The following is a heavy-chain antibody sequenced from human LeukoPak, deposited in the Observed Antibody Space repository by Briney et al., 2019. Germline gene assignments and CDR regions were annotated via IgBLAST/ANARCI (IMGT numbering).Heavy chain of an antibody. D-gene: IGHD3-10*01. Sequence: GGSLRLSCAASGFTFSSYAMHWVRQAPGKGLEWVAVISYDGSNKYYADSVKGRFTITRDNSKNTLYLQMNSLRAEDTAVYYCARAGAMVRGVTTPLDYWGQGTLVTVSS. CDR3: ARAGAMVRGVTTPLDY. V-gene: IGHV3-30*04. CDR1: GFTFSSYA. J-gene: IGHJ4*02. CDR2: ISYDGSNK.